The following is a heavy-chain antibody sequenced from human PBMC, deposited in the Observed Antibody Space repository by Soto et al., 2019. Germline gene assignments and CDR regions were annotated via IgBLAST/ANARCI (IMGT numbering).Heavy chain of an antibody. CDR3: AKDPPLTGGAKPFDY. V-gene: IGHV3-23*01. CDR2: ISGSGGST. J-gene: IGHJ4*02. D-gene: IGHD7-27*01. CDR1: GFTFSSYA. Sequence: GGSLRLSCAASGFTFSSYAMSWVRQAPGKGLEWVSAISGSGGSTYYADSVKGRFTISRDNSKNTLYLQMNSLRAEDAAVYYCAKDPPLTGGAKPFDYWGQGTLVTVSS.